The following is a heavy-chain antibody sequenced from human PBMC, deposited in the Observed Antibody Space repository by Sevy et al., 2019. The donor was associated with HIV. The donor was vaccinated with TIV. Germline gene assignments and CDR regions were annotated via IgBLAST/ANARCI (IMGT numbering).Heavy chain of an antibody. J-gene: IGHJ3*02. CDR3: ESPAKRCTSTSCPFDAFYM. CDR1: GFIFSDYNY. D-gene: IGHD2-2*01. CDR2: ISSSGTK. Sequence: GGSLRLSCAASGFIFSDYNYMIWIRQSPGKGLEWISYISSSGTKYYRESVKGRFTGSRDNAKNSLYLQMNNLRAEDTALYYCESPAKRCTSTSCPFDAFYMWGQGTMVTVSS. V-gene: IGHV3-11*01.